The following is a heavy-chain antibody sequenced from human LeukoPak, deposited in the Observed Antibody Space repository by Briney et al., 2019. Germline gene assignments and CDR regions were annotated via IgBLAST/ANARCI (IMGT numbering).Heavy chain of an antibody. CDR3: ARFDPEGYYYYMDV. Sequence: PGGSLRLSCAASGFTFSSYSMNWVRQAPGKGLEWVSSISSSSSYIYYADSVKGRFTISRDNAKNSLYLQMNSLRAEDTAVYYCARFDPEGYYYYMDVWGKGTTVTVSS. CDR1: GFTFSSYS. V-gene: IGHV3-21*01. CDR2: ISSSSSYI. J-gene: IGHJ6*03.